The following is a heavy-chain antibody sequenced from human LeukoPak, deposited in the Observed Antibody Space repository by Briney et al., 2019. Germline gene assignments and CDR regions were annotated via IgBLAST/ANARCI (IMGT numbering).Heavy chain of an antibody. J-gene: IGHJ4*02. Sequence: GGSLRLSCVASGLTLSNYDTTWVRQAPGKGLEYVSSIGSGGYRFYGGSVKGRFSISRDNPQNTAYLQMNSLRGEDTAIYFCAKKLPDASSYFDFWGQGILVTVSS. CDR2: IGSGGYR. D-gene: IGHD6-6*01. V-gene: IGHV3-23*01. CDR3: AKKLPDASSYFDF. CDR1: GLTLSNYD.